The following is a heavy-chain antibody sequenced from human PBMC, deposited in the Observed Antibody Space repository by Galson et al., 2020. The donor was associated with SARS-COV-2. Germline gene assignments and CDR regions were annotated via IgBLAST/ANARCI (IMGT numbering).Heavy chain of an antibody. CDR2: FDPEDGET. Sequence: ASVKVSCKVSGYTLTELSMHWVRQAPGKGLEWMGGFDPEDGETIYAQKFQGRVTMTEDTSTDTAYMELSSLRSEDTAMYYCATGSPYYDTLGWFDPWGQGTLVTVSS. V-gene: IGHV1-24*01. J-gene: IGHJ5*02. D-gene: IGHD3-22*01. CDR3: ATGSPYYDTLGWFDP. CDR1: GYTLTELS.